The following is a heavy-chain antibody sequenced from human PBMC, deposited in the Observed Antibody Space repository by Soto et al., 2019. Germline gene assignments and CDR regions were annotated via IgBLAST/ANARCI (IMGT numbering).Heavy chain of an antibody. D-gene: IGHD2-2*01. J-gene: IGHJ3*02. V-gene: IGHV4-39*01. CDR3: ARHCGAIVVVPAATDAFDI. CDR2: IYYSGST. Sequence: PSETLSLTCTVSGGSISSSSYYWGWIRQPPGKGLEWIGSIYYSGSTYYNPSLKSRVTISVDTSKNQFSLKLSSVTAADTAVYYCARHCGAIVVVPAATDAFDIWGQGTMVTVSS. CDR1: GGSISSSSYY.